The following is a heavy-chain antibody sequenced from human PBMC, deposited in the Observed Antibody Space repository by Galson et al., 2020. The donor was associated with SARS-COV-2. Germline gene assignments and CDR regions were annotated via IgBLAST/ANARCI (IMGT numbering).Heavy chain of an antibody. J-gene: IGHJ5*02. Sequence: ASVKVSCKASGYTLTELSMHRVRQAPGKGLEWMGGFDPEDGETIYAQKFQGRVTMTEDTSTDTAYMELSSLRSEDTAVYYCATASIVGAPNWFDPGGQGTLVTVSS. CDR3: ATASIVGAPNWFDP. D-gene: IGHD1-26*01. V-gene: IGHV1-24*01. CDR1: GYTLTELS. CDR2: FDPEDGET.